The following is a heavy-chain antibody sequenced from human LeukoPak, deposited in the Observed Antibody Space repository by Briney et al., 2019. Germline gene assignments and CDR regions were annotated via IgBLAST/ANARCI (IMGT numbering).Heavy chain of an antibody. CDR3: AKGGYYYDSSGYYYVDY. V-gene: IGHV3-30*02. Sequence: GSLRLSSAASGFTFSSYGMHWVRQAPGKGLEWVAFIRYDGSNKYYADSVKGRFTISRDNFKNTLYLQMNSLRAEDTAVYYCAKGGYYYDSSGYYYVDYWGQGTLVTVSS. D-gene: IGHD3-22*01. J-gene: IGHJ4*02. CDR1: GFTFSSYG. CDR2: IRYDGSNK.